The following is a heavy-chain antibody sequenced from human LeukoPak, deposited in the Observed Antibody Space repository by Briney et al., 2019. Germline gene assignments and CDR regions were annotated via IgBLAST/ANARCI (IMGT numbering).Heavy chain of an antibody. CDR2: LSYSGSP. Sequence: PSETLSLTCSVSGGSFNSSTYYWGWIRQPPGKGLEWIGSLSYSGSPYYNPSLKSRVTISLDTSKNQFSLKLTSVTAADTAVYHCARHGHGLSGYDLNWFDPWGQGTLVTVS. J-gene: IGHJ5*02. V-gene: IGHV4-39*01. CDR3: ARHGHGLSGYDLNWFDP. D-gene: IGHD5-12*01. CDR1: GGSFNSSTYY.